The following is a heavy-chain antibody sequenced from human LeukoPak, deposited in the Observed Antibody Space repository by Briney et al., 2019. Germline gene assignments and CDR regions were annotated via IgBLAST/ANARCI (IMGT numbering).Heavy chain of an antibody. V-gene: IGHV3-33*01. CDR2: IWSDGGKS. CDR3: ATDSIGPATDFDY. CDR1: GFTFSAYG. D-gene: IGHD2-2*01. Sequence: GGSLRLSCAASGFTFSAYGMHWVREAPGKGLEWVAVIWSDGGKSYNSDSVKGRFTISRDNSKNTLYLQMNSLRADDTAVYYCATDSIGPATDFDYWGQGTLVTVSS. J-gene: IGHJ4*02.